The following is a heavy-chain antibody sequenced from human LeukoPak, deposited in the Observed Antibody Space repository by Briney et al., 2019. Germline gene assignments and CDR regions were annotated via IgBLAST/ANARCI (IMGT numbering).Heavy chain of an antibody. CDR1: GYTFTSYG. J-gene: IGHJ4*02. V-gene: IGHV1-18*01. CDR3: ARVTSGVMVYADFDY. D-gene: IGHD2-8*01. CDR2: ISAYNGNT. Sequence: ASVKVSCKASGYTFTSYGISWVRQAPGQGLEWMGWISAYNGNTNYAQKLQGRVTMTTDTSTSTAYMELRSLRSDDTVVYYCARVTSGVMVYADFDYWGQGTLVTVSS.